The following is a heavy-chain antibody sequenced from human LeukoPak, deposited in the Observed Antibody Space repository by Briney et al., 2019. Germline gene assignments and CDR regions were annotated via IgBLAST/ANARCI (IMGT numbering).Heavy chain of an antibody. J-gene: IGHJ3*02. CDR2: IYSGGST. D-gene: IGHD6-19*01. V-gene: IGHV3-53*01. CDR1: GFTVSSNY. CDR3: AREKDIAVAGVDAFDI. Sequence: GGSLRLSCAASGFTVSSNYMSWVRQAPGKGLEWVSVIYSGGSTYYADSVKGRFTISGDNSKNTLYLRMNSLRAEDTAVYYCAREKDIAVAGVDAFDIWGQGTMVTVSS.